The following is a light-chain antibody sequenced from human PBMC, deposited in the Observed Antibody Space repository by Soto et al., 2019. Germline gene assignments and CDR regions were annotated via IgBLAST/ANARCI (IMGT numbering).Light chain of an antibody. J-gene: IGKJ4*01. Sequence: DFQMTQSPSSLSASVGDRVTITCQASQDIRNYLNWYQQKPGKAPKLLIYDASNLETGVPSRFSGSGSGTDFTFTISSLQPEDIATYYCQQYDNLLTFGGGTKVEIK. CDR1: QDIRNY. CDR2: DAS. CDR3: QQYDNLLT. V-gene: IGKV1-33*01.